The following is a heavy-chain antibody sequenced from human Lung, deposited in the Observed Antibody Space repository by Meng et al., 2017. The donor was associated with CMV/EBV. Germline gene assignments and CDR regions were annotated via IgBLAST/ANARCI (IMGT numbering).Heavy chain of an antibody. Sequence: GESXKISCAASGFTFSNSAMHWVRQAPGKGLEWVARISFDGLNKHYPDSVKGRFSISRDNSVNTLYLQMNSLRDEDTAVYYCPKPDFYDGTYYYPYWDQGTXVTVSS. J-gene: IGHJ1*01. CDR2: ISFDGLNK. D-gene: IGHD2-21*02. CDR3: PKPDFYDGTYYYPY. V-gene: IGHV3-30*04. CDR1: GFTFSNSA.